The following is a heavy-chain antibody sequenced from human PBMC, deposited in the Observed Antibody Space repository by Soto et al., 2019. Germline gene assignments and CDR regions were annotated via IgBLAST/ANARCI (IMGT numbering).Heavy chain of an antibody. CDR2: IYYSGST. J-gene: IGHJ4*01. CDR1: VGRRISEGYY. Sequence: LSVKCIFSVGRRISEGYYWNWIRQHPGKGLEWIGYIYYSGSTYYNPSLKSRVTISVDTSKNQFSLKLSSVTAADTAVYYCARVSGYSYGYLVGFAYWG. CDR3: ARVSGYSYGYLVGFAY. V-gene: IGHV4-31*03. D-gene: IGHD5-18*01.